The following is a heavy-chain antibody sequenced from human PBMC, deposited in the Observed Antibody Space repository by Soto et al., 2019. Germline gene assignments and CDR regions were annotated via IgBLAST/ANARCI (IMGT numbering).Heavy chain of an antibody. CDR1: GFTFSSYG. J-gene: IGHJ4*02. V-gene: IGHV3-30*18. Sequence: QVQLVESGGGVVQPGRSLRLSCAASGFTFSSYGMHWVRQAPGKGLEWVTLISYDGSYQFYADSVKGRFTITRDNSKNTVYLQMTSLTAEDTAVYYCAKEEEGFVSHYASTGHYFDSWGQGSLVTVSS. D-gene: IGHD3-22*01. CDR2: ISYDGSYQ. CDR3: AKEEEGFVSHYASTGHYFDS.